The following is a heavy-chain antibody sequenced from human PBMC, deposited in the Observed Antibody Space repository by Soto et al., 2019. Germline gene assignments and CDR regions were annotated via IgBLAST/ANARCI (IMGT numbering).Heavy chain of an antibody. V-gene: IGHV1-2*04. D-gene: IGHD2-15*01. CDR3: ARTRSGYYSNYGMDV. Sequence: ASVNVSCKASGYTFTGYYIHWVRQAPGQGLEWMGWINPNSGGTNYAQKFQGWVTMTRDTSISTAYMELSRLRSDDTAVYYCARTRSGYYSNYGMDVWGQGTTVTVSS. CDR1: GYTFTGYY. CDR2: INPNSGGT. J-gene: IGHJ6*02.